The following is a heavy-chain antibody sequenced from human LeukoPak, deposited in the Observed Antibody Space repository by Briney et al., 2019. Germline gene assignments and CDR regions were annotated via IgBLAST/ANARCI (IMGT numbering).Heavy chain of an antibody. CDR1: GFTFSSYA. D-gene: IGHD6-19*01. V-gene: IGHV3-23*01. CDR3: ARVRYDSGWYDY. CDR2: ISGSGGST. Sequence: GGSLRLSCAASGFTFSSYAMSWVRQAPGKGLEWDSAISGSGGSTYYADSVKGRFTISRDNAKNSLYLQMNSLRGEDTAVYYCARVRYDSGWYDYWGQGALVIVSS. J-gene: IGHJ4*02.